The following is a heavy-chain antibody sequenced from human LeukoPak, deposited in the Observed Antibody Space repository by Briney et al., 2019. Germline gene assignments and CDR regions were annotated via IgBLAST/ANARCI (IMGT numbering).Heavy chain of an antibody. CDR2: ISGRSDYI. V-gene: IGHV3-21*01. J-gene: IGHJ4*02. D-gene: IGHD5-24*01. CDR1: GFIFSSYW. Sequence: GGSLRLSCEVSGFIFSSYWMSWVRQAPGKGLEWVSYISGRSDYIFYGDSVKGRFTISRDNAKNSLFLQMNSLRAEDRAIYYCARDLDGYSDNFAYWGQGTLVTVSS. CDR3: ARDLDGYSDNFAY.